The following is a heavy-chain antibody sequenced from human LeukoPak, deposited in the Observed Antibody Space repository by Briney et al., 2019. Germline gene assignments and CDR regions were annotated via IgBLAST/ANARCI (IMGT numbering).Heavy chain of an antibody. CDR1: RYTFTGCY. Sequence: ASVKVSCKTSRYTFTGCYIHWVRQAPGQGLEWMGWISAYNGNTNYAQKLQGRVTMTTDTSTSTAYMELRSLRSDDTAVYYCAMFGGSITMVRGVIIALGYYYMDVWGKGTTVTVSS. D-gene: IGHD3-10*01. V-gene: IGHV1-18*04. CDR2: ISAYNGNT. CDR3: AMFGGSITMVRGVIIALGYYYMDV. J-gene: IGHJ6*03.